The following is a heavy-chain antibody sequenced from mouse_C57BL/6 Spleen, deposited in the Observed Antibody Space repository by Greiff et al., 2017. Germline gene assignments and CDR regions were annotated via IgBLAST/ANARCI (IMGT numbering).Heavy chain of an antibody. CDR2: IDPSDSYT. J-gene: IGHJ4*01. CDR3: ARSQYYSMDY. CDR1: GYTFTSYR. Sequence: VQLQQPGAELVMPGASVKLSCKASGYTFTSYRMHWVKQRPGQGLEWVGEIDPSDSYTNYNQKFKCKSTLTVYKPSRTAYMRLSSLTSEDSAVYYCARSQYYSMDYWGQGTSVTVSS. V-gene: IGHV1-69*01.